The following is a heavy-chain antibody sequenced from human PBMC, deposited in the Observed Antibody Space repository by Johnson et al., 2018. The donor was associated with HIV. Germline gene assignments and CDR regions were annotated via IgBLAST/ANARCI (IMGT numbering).Heavy chain of an antibody. CDR2: ISSDGSGK. V-gene: IGHV3-30*04. Sequence: QVQLVESGGGVVQPGRSLRLSCAASEFTFSSYAFHWVRQAPGTGLEWVALISSDGSGKYYADSVKGRSTLSRDNSKNTLYLQMHSLTPEDTAVYYCARGAPSGNYYVDAFDLWGQGTMVIVSS. D-gene: IGHD1-26*01. CDR3: ARGAPSGNYYVDAFDL. CDR1: EFTFSSYA. J-gene: IGHJ3*01.